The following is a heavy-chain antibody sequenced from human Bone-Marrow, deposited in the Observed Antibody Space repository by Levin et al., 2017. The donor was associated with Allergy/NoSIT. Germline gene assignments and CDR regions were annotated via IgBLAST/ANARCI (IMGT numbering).Heavy chain of an antibody. Sequence: PGGSLRLSCAASGFTFSSYAMHWVRQAPGKGLEWVAVISYDGSNKYYADSVKGRFTISRDNSKNTLYLQMNSLRAEDTAVYYCARDGGAWLAQYYFDYWGQGTLVTVSS. D-gene: IGHD6-19*01. CDR1: GFTFSSYA. CDR2: ISYDGSNK. CDR3: ARDGGAWLAQYYFDY. J-gene: IGHJ4*02. V-gene: IGHV3-30*04.